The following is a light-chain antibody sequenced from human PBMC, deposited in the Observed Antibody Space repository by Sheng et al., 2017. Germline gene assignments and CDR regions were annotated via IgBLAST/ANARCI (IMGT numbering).Light chain of an antibody. CDR3: QSYDSDLNAYV. CDR2: DDD. CDR1: SSSIGAGYG. J-gene: IGLJ1*01. Sequence: QSVLTQPPSVSGAPGQTVTISCTGSSSSIGAGYGVQWYQQLPGTAPKLIIYDDDDRPSGVPDRFSTFNSGASASLAISGLQAEDEADYYCQSYDSDLNAYVFGTGTKVIVL. V-gene: IGLV1-40*01.